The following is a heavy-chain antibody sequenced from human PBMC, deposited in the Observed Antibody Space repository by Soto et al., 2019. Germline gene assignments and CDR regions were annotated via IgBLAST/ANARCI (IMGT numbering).Heavy chain of an antibody. Sequence: SETLSLTCTVSGGSITSYYWSWIRQPPGKGLEWIGSIYYSGSTYYNPSLKSRVTISVDTSKNQFSLKLSSVTAADTAVYYCARQPRLTFGVVISDWFDPWGQGTLVTVSS. CDR3: ARQPRLTFGVVISDWFDP. J-gene: IGHJ5*02. D-gene: IGHD3-3*01. CDR1: GGSITSYY. CDR2: IYYSGST. V-gene: IGHV4-39*01.